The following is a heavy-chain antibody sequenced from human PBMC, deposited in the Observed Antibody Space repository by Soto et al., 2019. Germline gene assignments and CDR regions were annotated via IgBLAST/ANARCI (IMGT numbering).Heavy chain of an antibody. D-gene: IGHD5-18*01. J-gene: IGHJ6*02. V-gene: IGHV3-23*01. Sequence: GGSLRLSCAASGFTFSRYAMSWVRQAPGKGLEWVSTFSGPGGGTYYADSVKGRFTISRDNFKSSLYLQMNSLRAEDTAVYYCARGGYSYGYDYYGMDVWGQGTTVPVSS. CDR2: FSGPGGGT. CDR3: ARGGYSYGYDYYGMDV. CDR1: GFTFSRYA.